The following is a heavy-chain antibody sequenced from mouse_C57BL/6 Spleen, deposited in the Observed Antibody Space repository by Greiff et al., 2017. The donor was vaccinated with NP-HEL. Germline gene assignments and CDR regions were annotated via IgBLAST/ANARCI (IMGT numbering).Heavy chain of an antibody. CDR1: GYAFSSSW. Sequence: QLQQSGPELVKPGASVKISCKASGYAFSSSWMNWVKQRPGKGLEWIGRIYPGDGDTNYNGKFKGKATLTADKSSSTAYMQLSSLTSEDSAVYFCARDEGYDGYYVRGDYWGQGTTLTVSS. J-gene: IGHJ2*01. D-gene: IGHD2-3*01. CDR3: ARDEGYDGYYVRGDY. CDR2: IYPGDGDT. V-gene: IGHV1-82*01.